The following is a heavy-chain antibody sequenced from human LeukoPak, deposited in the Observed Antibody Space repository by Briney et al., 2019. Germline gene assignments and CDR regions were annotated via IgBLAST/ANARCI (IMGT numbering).Heavy chain of an antibody. CDR1: GYTFPSRG. CDR2: MNPNSGNT. D-gene: IGHD1-26*01. J-gene: IGHJ4*02. Sequence: GASLNGSSKTCGYTFPSRGIDCVKHADRPLRDLIGWMNPNSGNTGYTQKFQGRVTIRRKTSITTAYMELSSLRSEDTAVYYCARGPTGTGSYYYFDYWGKGTLVTVSS. V-gene: IGHV1-8*01. CDR3: ARGPTGTGSYYYFDY.